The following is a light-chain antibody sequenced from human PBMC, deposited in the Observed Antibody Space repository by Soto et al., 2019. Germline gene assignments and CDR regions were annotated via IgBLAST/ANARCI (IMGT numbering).Light chain of an antibody. Sequence: QSVLTQPPSVSGAPGQRVTISCTGSSSNIGAGYDLHWYQQLPGTAPKLLIYGNSNRPSGVPDRFSDSKSGTSASLAITGLQAEDEADYYCQSYDSSLSGWVFGGGTKLTVL. J-gene: IGLJ3*02. CDR3: QSYDSSLSGWV. V-gene: IGLV1-40*01. CDR2: GNS. CDR1: SSNIGAGYD.